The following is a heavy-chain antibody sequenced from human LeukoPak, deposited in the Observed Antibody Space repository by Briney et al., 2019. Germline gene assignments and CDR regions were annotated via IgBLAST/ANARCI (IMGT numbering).Heavy chain of an antibody. CDR3: ANVAVHVPARYYIDV. D-gene: IGHD3-16*01. J-gene: IGHJ6*03. CDR1: GFILHNYG. CDR2: ISYNGGVV. Sequence: GGSLRLSCAASGFILHNYGMQWVRLPPGKGLEWVSGISYNGGVVAYMDSVKGRFTISRDNAENSLYLQTTSLKPEDTALYYCANVAVHVPARYYIDVWGKGTAVTVSS. V-gene: IGHV3-9*01.